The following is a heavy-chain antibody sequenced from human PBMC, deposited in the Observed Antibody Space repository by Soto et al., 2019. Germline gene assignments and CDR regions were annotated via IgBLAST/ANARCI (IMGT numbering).Heavy chain of an antibody. J-gene: IGHJ4*02. CDR1: GFTFSSYG. D-gene: IGHD6-19*01. CDR2: ISYDGSNK. V-gene: IGHV3-30*03. Sequence: GGSLRLSCAASGFTFSSYGMHWVRQAPGKGLEWVAVISYDGSNKYYADSVKGRFTISRDNSKNTLYLQMNSLRAEDTAVYYCSRIAVAGPFDYWGQGTLVTVSS. CDR3: SRIAVAGPFDY.